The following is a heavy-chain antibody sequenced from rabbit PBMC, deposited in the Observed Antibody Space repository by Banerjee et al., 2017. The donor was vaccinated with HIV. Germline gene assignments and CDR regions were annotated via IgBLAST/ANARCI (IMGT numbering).Heavy chain of an antibody. Sequence: QEQLEESGGGLVKPEGSLTLTCKASGFDLSSHYYMCWVRQAPGKGLEWIACIYAGSSGSTYYASWAKGRFTISKPSSTTVTLRMTSLTAADTASYFCARGDSGYGYATDLWGPGSLVTVS. CDR1: GFDLSSHYY. D-gene: IGHD6-1*01. J-gene: IGHJ4*01. CDR3: ARGDSGYGYATDL. V-gene: IGHV1S45*01. CDR2: IYAGSSGST.